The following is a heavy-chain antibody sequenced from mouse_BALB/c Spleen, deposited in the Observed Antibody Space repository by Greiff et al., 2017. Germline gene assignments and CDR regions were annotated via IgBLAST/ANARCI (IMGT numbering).Heavy chain of an antibody. CDR3: ARGRDDDYGMDY. Sequence: EVKVVESGGGLVKPGGSLKLSCAASGFTFSSYAMSWVRQTPEKRLEWVASISSGGSTYYPDSVKGRFTISRDNARNILYLQMSSLRSEDTAMYYCARGRDDDYGMDYWGQGTSVTVSS. V-gene: IGHV5-6-5*01. D-gene: IGHD2-4*01. CDR2: ISSGGST. CDR1: GFTFSSYA. J-gene: IGHJ4*01.